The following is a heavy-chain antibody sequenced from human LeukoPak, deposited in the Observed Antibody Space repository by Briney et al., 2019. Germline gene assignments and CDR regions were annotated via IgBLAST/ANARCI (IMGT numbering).Heavy chain of an antibody. CDR1: GFTFSSYS. CDR3: ARKSRYGGNAFDI. D-gene: IGHD4-23*01. V-gene: IGHV3-21*01. J-gene: IGHJ3*02. CDR2: ISSSSSYI. Sequence: GGSLRLSCAAPGFTFSSYSMNWVRQAPGKGLEWVSSISSSSSYIYYADSVKGRFTISRDNAKNSLYLQMNSLRAEDTAAYYCARKSRYGGNAFDIWGQGTMVTVSS.